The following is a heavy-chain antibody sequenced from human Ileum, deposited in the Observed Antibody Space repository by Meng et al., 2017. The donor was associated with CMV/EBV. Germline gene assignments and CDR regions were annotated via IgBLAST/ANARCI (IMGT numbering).Heavy chain of an antibody. CDR2: IYADGST. CDR1: GFTVSSNY. J-gene: IGHJ4*02. CDR3: ARTVGYTYGLGN. Sequence: GRLVESGGALFQPGGSLRFSCAASGFTVSSNYMSWVRQAPGKGLEWVSHIYADGSTYYADSVKGRFTISRDNPKNTLYLQMNTLRAEDTAVFYCARTVGYTYGLGNWGQGTLVTVSS. V-gene: IGHV3-53*01. D-gene: IGHD5-18*01.